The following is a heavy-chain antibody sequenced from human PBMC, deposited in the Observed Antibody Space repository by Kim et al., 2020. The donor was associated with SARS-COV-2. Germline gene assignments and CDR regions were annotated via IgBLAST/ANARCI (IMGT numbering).Heavy chain of an antibody. Sequence: GGSLRLSCVASDFAAFSLYAITWVRQAPGKGLEWVSGISDNGDMEHHADSVKGQFSISRDNSKSTVYLQLSSLRAEDTAIYYCMPNSYGDLSDNWCRGT. J-gene: IGHJ4*02. V-gene: IGHV3-23*01. D-gene: IGHD4-17*01. CDR1: DFAAFSLYA. CDR3: MPNSYGDLSDN. CDR2: ISDNGDME.